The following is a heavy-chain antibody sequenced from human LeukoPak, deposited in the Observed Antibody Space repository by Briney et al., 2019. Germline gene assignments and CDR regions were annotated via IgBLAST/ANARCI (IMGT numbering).Heavy chain of an antibody. CDR2: ISGSGGST. CDR1: GFTFSSYA. CDR3: ANRVYGDYVQDDY. V-gene: IGHV3-23*01. J-gene: IGHJ4*02. Sequence: PGGSLRLSCAASGFTFSSYAMSWVRQAPGKGLEWVSAISGSGGSTYYADSVKGRFTISRDNSKNTLYLQMNSLRAEDTAVYYCANRVYGDYVQDDYWGQGTLVTVSS. D-gene: IGHD4-17*01.